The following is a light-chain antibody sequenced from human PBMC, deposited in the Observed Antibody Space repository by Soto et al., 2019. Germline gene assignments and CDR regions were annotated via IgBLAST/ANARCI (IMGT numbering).Light chain of an antibody. J-gene: IGKJ2*01. Sequence: EIVLTQSPATLSLSPGERATLSCRASQSVNSNLAWYQQKPGQAPRLLIFDASNRATGIPARFSGSGSGTDFTLTISGLEPDDLAVYYCQQRSNWPPYTFGQGTKLEIK. CDR3: QQRSNWPPYT. V-gene: IGKV3-11*01. CDR1: QSVNSN. CDR2: DAS.